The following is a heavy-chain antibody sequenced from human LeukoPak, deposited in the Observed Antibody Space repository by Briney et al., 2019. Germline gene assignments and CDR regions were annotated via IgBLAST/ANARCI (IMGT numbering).Heavy chain of an antibody. CDR2: FDPEDGET. V-gene: IGHV1-24*01. CDR1: GYTLTELS. D-gene: IGHD7-27*01. Sequence: GASVKVSCKVSGYTLTELSMHWVRQAPGKGLEWMGGFDPEDGETIYAQKFQGRVTMTEDTSTDTAYMELSSLRSEDTAVYYCASQVLTGDPLCMDVWGQGTTVTVSS. CDR3: ASQVLTGDPLCMDV. J-gene: IGHJ6*02.